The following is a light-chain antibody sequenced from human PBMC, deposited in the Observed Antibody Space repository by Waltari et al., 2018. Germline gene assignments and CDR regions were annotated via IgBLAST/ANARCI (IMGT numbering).Light chain of an antibody. CDR3: QQRSNWPYT. CDR1: QTVRRY. Sequence: EIVLTQSPATLSLSPGERATLSCRASQTVRRYLAWYQQKPGQAPRLLIFDASSRAPGSPAKFSGSGSGTDFTLTVSNLEPEDFAVYYCQQRSNWPYTFGQGTRVEIK. J-gene: IGKJ2*01. CDR2: DAS. V-gene: IGKV3-11*01.